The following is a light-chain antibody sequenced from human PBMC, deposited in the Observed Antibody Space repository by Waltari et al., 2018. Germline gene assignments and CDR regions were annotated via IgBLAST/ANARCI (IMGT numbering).Light chain of an antibody. CDR3: CSYAGSYTWV. CDR2: DVS. J-gene: IGLJ3*02. CDR1: SSNVGGYNY. Sequence: QSALTQPRSVSGSPGQSVTIPCTGTSSNVGGYNYVPWYQQHPGKAPNLMIYDVSKRPSGVPDRFSGSKSGNTASLTISGLQAEDKADYYCCSYAGSYTWVFGGGTKLTVL. V-gene: IGLV2-11*01.